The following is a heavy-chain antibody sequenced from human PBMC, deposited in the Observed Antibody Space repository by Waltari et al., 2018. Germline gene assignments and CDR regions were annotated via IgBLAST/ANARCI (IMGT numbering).Heavy chain of an antibody. Sequence: QVQLQQWGAGLLKPSETLSLTCAVYGGSFSGYYWSWIRQPPGKGMGWIGEINHSGSTNCKPSLKSRVTISVDTSKNQCSLKLSTVTSAGAAVYYCARGLGYSSSWGQGTLVTVSS. D-gene: IGHD6-13*01. CDR3: ARGLGYSSS. CDR2: INHSGST. V-gene: IGHV4-34*01. J-gene: IGHJ4*02. CDR1: GGSFSGYY.